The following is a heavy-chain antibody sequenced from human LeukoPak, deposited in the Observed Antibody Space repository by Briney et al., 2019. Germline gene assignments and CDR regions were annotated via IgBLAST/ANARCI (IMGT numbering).Heavy chain of an antibody. Sequence: GALRLSCAVSGITLSNYAMSWVRQAPGKGLEWIAGISGSGGGTNYADPVKGRFTISRDNSKNTLYLQMNSLRAEDTAVYYCAKTVSFDYWGQGTLVTVSS. CDR1: GITLSNYA. J-gene: IGHJ4*02. V-gene: IGHV3-23*01. D-gene: IGHD5/OR15-5a*01. CDR2: ISGSGGGT. CDR3: AKTVSFDY.